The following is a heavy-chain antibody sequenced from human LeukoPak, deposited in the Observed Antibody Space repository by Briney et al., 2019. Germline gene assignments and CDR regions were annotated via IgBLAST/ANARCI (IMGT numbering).Heavy chain of an antibody. CDR2: INHSGST. CDR1: GGSFSGYY. CDR3: AGTAPSSWYPFDY. J-gene: IGHJ4*02. D-gene: IGHD6-13*01. V-gene: IGHV4-34*01. Sequence: SETLSLTCAVYGGSFSGYYWSWIRQPPRKGLEWIGEINHSGSTNYNPSLKSRVTISVDTSKNQFSLKLSSVTAAHTAVYYCAGTAPSSWYPFDYWGQGTLVTVSS.